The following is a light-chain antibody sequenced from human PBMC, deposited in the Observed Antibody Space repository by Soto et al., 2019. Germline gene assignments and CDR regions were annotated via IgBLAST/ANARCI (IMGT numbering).Light chain of an antibody. Sequence: GDRVTITCQASHDITNHLNWYQQRPGEAPKLLIYDASNLETGVPSRFSGSGFETDFTFTISGLQPEDVATYYCQQYDNVPLTFGGGTKVEIK. CDR2: DAS. J-gene: IGKJ4*01. CDR1: HDITNH. V-gene: IGKV1-33*01. CDR3: QQYDNVPLT.